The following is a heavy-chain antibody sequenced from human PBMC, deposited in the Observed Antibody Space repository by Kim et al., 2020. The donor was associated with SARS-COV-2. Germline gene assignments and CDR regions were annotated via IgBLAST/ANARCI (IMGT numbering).Heavy chain of an antibody. V-gene: IGHV4-30-4*01. CDR1: GGSISSGDYY. D-gene: IGHD4-4*01. CDR3: ARGLMDYSNYGSWFDP. J-gene: IGHJ5*02. Sequence: SETLSLTCTVSGGSISSGDYYWSWIRQPPGKGLEWIGYIYYSGSTYYNPSLKSRVTISVDTSKNQFSLKLSSVTAADTAVYYCARGLMDYSNYGSWFDPWGQGTLVTVSS. CDR2: IYYSGST.